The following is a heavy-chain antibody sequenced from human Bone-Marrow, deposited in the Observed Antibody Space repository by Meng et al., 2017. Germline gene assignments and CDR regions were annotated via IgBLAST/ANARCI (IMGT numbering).Heavy chain of an antibody. CDR1: GYTFTSYD. J-gene: IGHJ4*02. Sequence: QWQLLQSGAEVKKPGASGKFSCKASGYTFTSYDINWVRQATGQGLEWMGWMNPNSGNTGYAQKFQGRVTMTRNTSISTAYMELSNLRSEDTAVYYCARQYSSRGEDYWGQGTLVTVSS. D-gene: IGHD6-13*01. CDR3: ARQYSSRGEDY. CDR2: MNPNSGNT. V-gene: IGHV1-8*01.